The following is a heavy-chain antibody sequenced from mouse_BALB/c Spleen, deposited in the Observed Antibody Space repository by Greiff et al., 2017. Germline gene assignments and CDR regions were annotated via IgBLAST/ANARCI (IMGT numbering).Heavy chain of an antibody. CDR3: ARGGPYYYGSSHDWFAY. CDR2: IWGDGST. J-gene: IGHJ3*01. D-gene: IGHD1-1*01. CDR1: GFSLTGYG. Sequence: VKLMESGPGLVAPSQSLSITCTVSGFSLTGYGVNWVRQPPGKGLEWLGMIWGDGSTDYNSALKSRLSISKDNSKSQVFLKMNSLQTDDTARYYCARGGPYYYGSSHDWFAYWGQGTLVTVSA. V-gene: IGHV2-6-7*01.